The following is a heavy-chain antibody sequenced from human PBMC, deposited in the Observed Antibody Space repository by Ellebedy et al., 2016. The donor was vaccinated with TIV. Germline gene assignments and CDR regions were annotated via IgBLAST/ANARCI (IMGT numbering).Heavy chain of an antibody. V-gene: IGHV1-2*02. CDR3: ARDSYDSVEEDYYSHHRLEP. CDR2: LNPDSGGT. D-gene: IGHD3-22*01. CDR1: GYTFTDYF. J-gene: IGHJ5*02. Sequence: AASVKVSCKASGYTFTDYFIHWVRQAPGQGLEWMGWLNPDSGGTKYAQKFQGSVTMARARSIRTAYLQLSGLKGDDTAVYYCARDSYDSVEEDYYSHHRLEPWGQGTLVTVSS.